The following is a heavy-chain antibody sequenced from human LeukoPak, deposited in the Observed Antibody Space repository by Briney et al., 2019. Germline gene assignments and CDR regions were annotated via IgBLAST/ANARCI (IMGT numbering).Heavy chain of an antibody. V-gene: IGHV1-3*01. CDR2: INAGNGNT. CDR3: ARGAPLRYFDWLPLLDV. D-gene: IGHD3-9*01. CDR1: GYSFTSYA. Sequence: ASVKVSCKASGYSFTSYAMHWVRQAPGQRLKWMGWINAGNGNTKYSQKFQGRVTITRDTSASTAYMELSSLRSEDTAVYYCARGAPLRYFDWLPLLDVWSQGTTVTVSS. J-gene: IGHJ6*02.